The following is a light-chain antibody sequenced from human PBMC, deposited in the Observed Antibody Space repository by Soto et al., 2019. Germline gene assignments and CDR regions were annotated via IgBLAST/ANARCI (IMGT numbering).Light chain of an antibody. CDR2: DVS. CDR1: SSDVGAYNY. Sequence: QSVLTQPASVSGSPGQSITISCTGTSSDVGAYNYVSWYQQHPSKAPTLTSYDVSTRPSGVSNRFSGSKSGNTASLTISGLQAEDEADYYCSSYTSSNTPYVVFGGGTKLTVL. CDR3: SSYTSSNTPYVV. V-gene: IGLV2-14*01. J-gene: IGLJ2*01.